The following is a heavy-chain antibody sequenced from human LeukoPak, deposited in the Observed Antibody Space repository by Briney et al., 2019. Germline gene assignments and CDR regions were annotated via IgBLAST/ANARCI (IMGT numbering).Heavy chain of an antibody. V-gene: IGHV3-7*03. CDR1: GFTFSSYW. CDR3: ARVIVVVVAAIGYFDY. D-gene: IGHD2-15*01. Sequence: GGPLRLSCAASGFTFSSYWMSWVRQAPGKGLEWVANIKQDGSEKYYVDSVKGRFTISRDNAKNSLYLQMNSLRAEDTAVYYCARVIVVVVAAIGYFDYWGQGTLVTVSS. CDR2: IKQDGSEK. J-gene: IGHJ4*02.